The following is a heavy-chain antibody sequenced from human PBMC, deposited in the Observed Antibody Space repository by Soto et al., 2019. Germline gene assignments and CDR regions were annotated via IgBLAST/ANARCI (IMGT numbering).Heavy chain of an antibody. CDR2: IYYSGSA. V-gene: IGHV4-39*07. CDR3: ARYSSAYSRFDY. D-gene: IGHD3-22*01. J-gene: IGHJ4*02. Sequence: SETLSLTCTVSGGSISSVSYYWGWIRQPPGKGLEWIGSIYYSGSAYYSPSLKSRVTMSVDTSKNQLSLKLSSVTAADTAVYFCARYSSAYSRFDYWGQGSLVTVS. CDR1: GGSISSVSYY.